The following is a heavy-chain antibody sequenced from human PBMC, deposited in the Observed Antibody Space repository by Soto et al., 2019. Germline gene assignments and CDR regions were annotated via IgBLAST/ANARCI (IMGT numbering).Heavy chain of an antibody. V-gene: IGHV6-1*01. CDR3: ARGYCSSTSCYTSAFDI. CDR2: TYYRSKWYN. D-gene: IGHD2-2*02. CDR1: GDSVSSNSAA. Sequence: SQTLSLTCAISGDSVSSNSAAWNWIRQSPSRGLEWLGRTYYRSKWYNDCAVSVKSRITINPDTSKNQFSLQLNSVTPEDTAVYYCARGYCSSTSCYTSAFDIWGQGTMVTVSS. J-gene: IGHJ3*02.